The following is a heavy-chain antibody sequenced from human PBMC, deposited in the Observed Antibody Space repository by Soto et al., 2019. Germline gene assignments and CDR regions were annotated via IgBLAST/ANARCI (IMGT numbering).Heavy chain of an antibody. CDR1: GGPISSVSYY. D-gene: IGHD2-2*01. CDR2: SYYSGSA. CDR3: ARLHCNSPNCVLLDP. V-gene: IGHV4-39*01. J-gene: IGHJ5*02. Sequence: QLQLQESGPGLVKPSETLSLTCSVSGGPISSVSYYWGWIRQPPGKGLEWIGRSYYSGSAYYSPSLKCRVTMSVDTSKIQLSLGLRSVTAADTAVYYCARLHCNSPNCVLLDPCGQGTLVTVSS.